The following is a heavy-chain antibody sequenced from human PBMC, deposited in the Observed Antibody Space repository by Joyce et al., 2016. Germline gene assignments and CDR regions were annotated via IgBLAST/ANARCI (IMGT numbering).Heavy chain of an antibody. CDR1: GFTFDYYA. D-gene: IGHD4-17*01. V-gene: IGHV3-33*01. Sequence: QVQLVESGGGVVQPGRSLRLSCAASGFTFDYYAMHWVRQAPGKGLEWVAFIWSDGSNKYYTDSVKGRFTISRDNSRNTLYLQMNSLRAEDTAVYFCAREWDPTVTTPLAFDIWGHGTMVTVSS. CDR3: AREWDPTVTTPLAFDI. CDR2: IWSDGSNK. J-gene: IGHJ3*02.